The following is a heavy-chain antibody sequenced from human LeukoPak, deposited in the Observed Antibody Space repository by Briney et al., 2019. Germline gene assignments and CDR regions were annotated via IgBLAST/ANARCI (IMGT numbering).Heavy chain of an antibody. Sequence: PGGSLRLSCAASGFTFSSYAMSWVRQAPGKGLEWVSAISGSGGSTYYADSVKGRFTISRDNSKNTLYLQMNSLRVEDTAMYYCAREVPGGSGLAYWGQGTLVTVSS. D-gene: IGHD6-19*01. J-gene: IGHJ4*02. CDR2: ISGSGGST. V-gene: IGHV3-23*01. CDR1: GFTFSSYA. CDR3: AREVPGGSGLAY.